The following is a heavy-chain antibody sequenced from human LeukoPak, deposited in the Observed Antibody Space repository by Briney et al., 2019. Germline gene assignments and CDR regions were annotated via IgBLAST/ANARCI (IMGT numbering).Heavy chain of an antibody. CDR2: ISSSSSYI. J-gene: IGHJ4*02. D-gene: IGHD4-17*01. Sequence: PGGSLRLSCAASGFTFSNAWMSWVRQAPGKGLEWVSSISSSSSYIYYADSVKGRFTISRDNAKNSLYLQMNSLRAEDTAVYYCARAPSDYGDYGGFDYWGQGTLVTVSS. CDR1: GFTFSNAW. V-gene: IGHV3-21*01. CDR3: ARAPSDYGDYGGFDY.